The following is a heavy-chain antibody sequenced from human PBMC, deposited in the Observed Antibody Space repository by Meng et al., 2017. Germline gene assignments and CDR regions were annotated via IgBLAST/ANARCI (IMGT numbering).Heavy chain of an antibody. V-gene: IGHV1-18*01. CDR3: ARDLKRDHHLGEGGY. J-gene: IGHJ4*02. CDR2: ISAYNGNT. Sequence: QGPLVQSGAEVKKPGASVKVSCKASGYTFTSYGISWVRQAPGQGLEWMGWISAYNGNTNYAQKLQDRVTMTTDTSTSTAYMELRSLRSDDTAVYYCARDLKRDHHLGEGGYWGQGTLVTVSS. CDR1: GYTFTSYG. D-gene: IGHD3-16*01.